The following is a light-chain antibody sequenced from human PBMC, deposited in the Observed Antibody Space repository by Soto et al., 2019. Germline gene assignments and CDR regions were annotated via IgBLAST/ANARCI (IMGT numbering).Light chain of an antibody. CDR3: QQYAVSPAP. Sequence: IVLTQSPGSLSLSPGDRAALSCRASQSVNRGYLAWYQHRPGQAPRLLIFAASTRAPGVPYRFSGNGSGTDFTLTITRLEPEDCGLYYCQQYAVSPAPFGQGTKVEFK. J-gene: IGKJ1*01. CDR1: QSVNRGY. V-gene: IGKV3-20*01. CDR2: AAS.